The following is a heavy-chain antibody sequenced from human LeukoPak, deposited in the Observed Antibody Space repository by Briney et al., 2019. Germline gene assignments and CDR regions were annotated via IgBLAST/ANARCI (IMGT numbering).Heavy chain of an antibody. J-gene: IGHJ4*02. CDR3: ARNAAVAGMIFDY. Sequence: PSETLSLTCTVSGGSISSYYWSWIRQPPGKGLEWIGYIYYSGSTNYNPSLKSRVTISVDTSKNQFSLKLSSVTAVDTAVYYCARNAAVAGMIFDYWGQGTLVTVSS. CDR2: IYYSGST. CDR1: GGSISSYY. V-gene: IGHV4-59*01. D-gene: IGHD6-19*01.